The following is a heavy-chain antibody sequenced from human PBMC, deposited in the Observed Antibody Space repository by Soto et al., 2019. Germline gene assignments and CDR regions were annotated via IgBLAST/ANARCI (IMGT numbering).Heavy chain of an antibody. V-gene: IGHV4-59*01. D-gene: IGHD3-9*01. CDR3: VRVRDNDILTGPWLDV. CDR2: MYYTGST. CDR1: GDSISGNY. J-gene: IGHJ6*02. Sequence: SETLSLTCPVSGDSISGNYWVWIRQPPGKRLQWIGYMYYTGSTNYNPSLKSRVTISVDTSKKQFSLKLTSVTAADTAVYYCVRVRDNDILTGPWLDVWGQGTTVTVSS.